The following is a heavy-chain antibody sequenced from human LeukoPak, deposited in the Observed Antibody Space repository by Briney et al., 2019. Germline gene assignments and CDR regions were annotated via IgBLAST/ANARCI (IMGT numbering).Heavy chain of an antibody. CDR2: ISYDGSNK. Sequence: GRSLRLSCAASGYTFSSYAMHWVRQAPGEGLEWVAVISYDGSNKYYADSVKGRFTISRDNSKNTLYLQMNSLRAEDTAVYYCARDYCSSTSCCLLDYWGQGTLVTVSS. CDR3: ARDYCSSTSCCLLDY. D-gene: IGHD2-2*01. V-gene: IGHV3-30*01. J-gene: IGHJ4*02. CDR1: GYTFSSYA.